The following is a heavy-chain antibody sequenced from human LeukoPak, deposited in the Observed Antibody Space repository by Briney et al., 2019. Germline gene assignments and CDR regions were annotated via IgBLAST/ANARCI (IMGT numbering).Heavy chain of an antibody. V-gene: IGHV4-39*01. CDR2: IYYSGST. D-gene: IGHD3-10*01. CDR3: ARTRYYYNSRSYGAPYYFDY. CDR1: GGSISSSSSY. J-gene: IGHJ4*02. Sequence: TSETLSLTCTVSGGSISSSSSYWGWIRQPPGKGLEWIGSIYYSGSTYYNPSLKSRVTISVDTSKNQFSLKLSSVTAADTAVYYCARTRYYYNSRSYGAPYYFDYWGQGTLVTVSS.